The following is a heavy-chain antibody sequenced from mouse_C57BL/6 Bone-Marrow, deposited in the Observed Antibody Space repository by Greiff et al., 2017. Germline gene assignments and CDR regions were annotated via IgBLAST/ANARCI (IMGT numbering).Heavy chain of an antibody. Sequence: QVQLQQPGAELARPGASVKLSCKASGYTFTSYGISWVKQRTGQGLEWIGEIYPRSGNTYYNEKFKGKATLTADKSSSTAYMELRSLTSEDSAVYFCARLSVRLRRGSYYAMDYWGQGTSVTVSS. V-gene: IGHV1-81*01. CDR1: GYTFTSYG. J-gene: IGHJ4*01. CDR2: IYPRSGNT. D-gene: IGHD2-12*01. CDR3: ARLSVRLRRGSYYAMDY.